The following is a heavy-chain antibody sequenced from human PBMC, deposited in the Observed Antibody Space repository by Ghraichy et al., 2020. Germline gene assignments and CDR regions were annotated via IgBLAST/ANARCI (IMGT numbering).Heavy chain of an antibody. CDR2: IKWNDDK. V-gene: IGHV2-5*01. CDR1: GFSLSSSGVG. Sequence: LVKPTQTLTLTCAFSGFSLSSSGVGVGWIRQPPRKALEWLALIKWNDDKRYSPSLQNRLTVTKDTSKNQVVLTMTNMDPVDTATYYCAHRREGPNAFDIWGQGTMVTVSS. J-gene: IGHJ3*02. D-gene: IGHD1-26*01. CDR3: AHRREGPNAFDI.